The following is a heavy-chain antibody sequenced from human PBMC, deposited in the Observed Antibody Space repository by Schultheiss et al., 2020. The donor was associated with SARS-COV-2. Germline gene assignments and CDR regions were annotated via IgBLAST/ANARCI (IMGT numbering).Heavy chain of an antibody. CDR1: GGSISSYY. J-gene: IGHJ4*02. D-gene: IGHD6-19*01. CDR3: ARDPIAVAAPFDY. CDR2: IYYSGST. V-gene: IGHV4-59*12. Sequence: SETLSLTCTVSGGSISSYYWSWIRQPPGKGLEWIGYIYYSGSTNYNPSLKSRLTISVDTSKNQFSLKLSSVTAADTAVYYCARDPIAVAAPFDYWGQGTLVTVSS.